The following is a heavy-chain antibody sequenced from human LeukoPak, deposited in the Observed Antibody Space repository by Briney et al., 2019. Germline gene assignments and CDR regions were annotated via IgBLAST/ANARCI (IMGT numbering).Heavy chain of an antibody. CDR2: IYYSGST. CDR1: GGAISSSSYY. Sequence: PSETLSLTCTVSGGAISSSSYYRGWIRQPPGKGLEWRGSIYYSGSTYYNPSLKSRVTISVDTSKNQFSLKLSSVTAADTAVYYCARLVGSYCGGDCYSDFDYWGQGTLVTVSS. V-gene: IGHV4-39*01. J-gene: IGHJ4*02. D-gene: IGHD2-21*02. CDR3: ARLVGSYCGGDCYSDFDY.